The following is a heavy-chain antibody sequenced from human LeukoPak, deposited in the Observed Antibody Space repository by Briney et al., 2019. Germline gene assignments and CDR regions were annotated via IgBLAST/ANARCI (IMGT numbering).Heavy chain of an antibody. V-gene: IGHV4-39*01. CDR2: IYYSGST. J-gene: IGHJ4*02. CDR1: GGSISSSSYY. Sequence: SETLSLTCTVSGGSISSSSYYWGWIRQPPGKGLEWIRSIYYSGSTYYNPSLKSRVTISVDTSKNQFSLKPSSVTAADTAVYYCARKYSGYDLSYFDYWGQGTLVTVSS. CDR3: ARKYSGYDLSYFDY. D-gene: IGHD5-12*01.